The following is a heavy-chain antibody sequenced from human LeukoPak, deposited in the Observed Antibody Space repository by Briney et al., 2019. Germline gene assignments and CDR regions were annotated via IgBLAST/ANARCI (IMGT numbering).Heavy chain of an antibody. CDR1: GFTFSSYS. V-gene: IGHV3-48*04. CDR3: ARDVPSIAARRSLGWFDP. CDR2: ISSSSSTI. D-gene: IGHD6-6*01. J-gene: IGHJ5*02. Sequence: PGGSLRLSCAASGFTFSSYSMNWVRQAPGKGLEWVSYISSSSSTIYYADSVKGRFTIPRDNAKNTLYLQMNSLRAEDTAVYYCARDVPSIAARRSLGWFDPWGQGTLVTVSS.